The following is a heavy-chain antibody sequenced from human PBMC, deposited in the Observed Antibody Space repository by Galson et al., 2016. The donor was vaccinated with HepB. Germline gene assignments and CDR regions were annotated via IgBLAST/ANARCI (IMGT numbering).Heavy chain of an antibody. CDR1: GYTFANYC. V-gene: IGHV1-18*01. CDR2: VRTDNGDT. J-gene: IGHJ4*02. Sequence: SVKVSCKVSGYTFANYCVTWVRQAPGQGLEWMGWVRTDNGDTNYAQKLQDRVAITADTSTSTAYMELRSLRSDDTAVYYCARGHCTGTNCYWNFDYWGQGTLVTVSP. CDR3: ARGHCTGTNCYWNFDY. D-gene: IGHD2-2*01.